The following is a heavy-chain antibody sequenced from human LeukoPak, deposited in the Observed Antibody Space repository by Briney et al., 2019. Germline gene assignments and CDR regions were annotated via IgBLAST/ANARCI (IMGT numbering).Heavy chain of an antibody. CDR1: GFTVSSSY. CDR2: IRSKAYGGTT. Sequence: PGGSLRLSCAASGFTVSSSYMSWVRQAPGKGLEWVGFIRSKAYGGTTEYAASVKGRFTISRDDYKSIAYLQMNSLKTEDTAVYYCTSSFGQLSFFDYWGQGTLVTVSS. CDR3: TSSFGQLSFFDY. D-gene: IGHD3-10*01. J-gene: IGHJ4*02. V-gene: IGHV3-49*04.